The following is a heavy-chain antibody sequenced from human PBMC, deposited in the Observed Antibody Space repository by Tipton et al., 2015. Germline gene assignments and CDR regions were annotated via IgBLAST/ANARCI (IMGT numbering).Heavy chain of an antibody. V-gene: IGHV4-61*01. D-gene: IGHD3-22*01. J-gene: IGHJ4*02. CDR1: GGSVTSGSYY. CDR2: IHHGGST. Sequence: TLSLTCTVSGGSVTSGSYYWNWIRQPPGKGLEWIGEIHHGGSTNYNPSLKSRVTMSVDTSKNQFSLHLSSVTAADTAVYYCAREVWYNDSTGYDYWGQGTLVTVSS. CDR3: AREVWYNDSTGYDY.